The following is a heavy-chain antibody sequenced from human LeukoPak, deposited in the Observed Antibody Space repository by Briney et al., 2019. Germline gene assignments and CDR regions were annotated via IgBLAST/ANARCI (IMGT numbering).Heavy chain of an antibody. Sequence: SSETLSLTCTVSGYSISSGYTWGWIRQPPGKGLEWIGRIYHSGSTSYNPSVKSRVTISVDTSKNHFSLKLNSVTAADTAVYYCARVGHPLGDAFDIWGQGTMVTVSS. D-gene: IGHD3-16*01. CDR2: IYHSGST. CDR1: GYSISSGYT. J-gene: IGHJ3*02. V-gene: IGHV4-38-2*02. CDR3: ARVGHPLGDAFDI.